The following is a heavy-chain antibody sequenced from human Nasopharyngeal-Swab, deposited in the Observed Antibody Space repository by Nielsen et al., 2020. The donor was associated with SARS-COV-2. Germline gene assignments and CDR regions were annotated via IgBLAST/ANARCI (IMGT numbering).Heavy chain of an antibody. CDR3: LRDNYGVDY. J-gene: IGHJ4*02. CDR2: IRQDAREQ. D-gene: IGHD3-10*01. Sequence: GESLKISCAASGFPFSNHYMTWVRQPPGKGLEWVANIRQDAREQFYVDSVKGRFTISRDNAKSTLYLQMNGLRVEDSAVYYCLRDNYGVDYWGQGTLVTVSS. V-gene: IGHV3-7*01. CDR1: GFPFSNHY.